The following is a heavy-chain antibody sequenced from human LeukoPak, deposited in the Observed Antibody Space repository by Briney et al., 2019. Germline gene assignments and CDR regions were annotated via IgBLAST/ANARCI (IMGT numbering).Heavy chain of an antibody. V-gene: IGHV3-23*01. CDR3: ARDGMVRGVNGGTSRGLRDAFDI. J-gene: IGHJ3*02. CDR1: GFTFSNYA. Sequence: PGGSLRLSCAASGFTFSNYAMSWVRQAPGEGVEWVSAIMGSGGSTYYADSVEGRFTISRDNAKNSLYLQMNSLRAEDTAVYYCARDGMVRGVNGGTSRGLRDAFDIWGQGTMVTVSS. CDR2: IMGSGGST. D-gene: IGHD3-10*01.